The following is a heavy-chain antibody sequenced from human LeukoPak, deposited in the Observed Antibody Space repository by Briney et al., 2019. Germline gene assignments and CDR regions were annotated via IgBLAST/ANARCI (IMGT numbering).Heavy chain of an antibody. Sequence: PGGSLRLSCAASGFTFSDYYMSWIRQAPGKGLEWVSYISSSSSTIYYADSVKGRFTISRDNAKNSLYLQMNSLRAEDTAVYYCARSPDKYTYGYLYWGQGTLVTVSS. CDR2: ISSSSSTI. CDR1: GFTFSDYY. J-gene: IGHJ4*02. D-gene: IGHD5-18*01. V-gene: IGHV3-11*04. CDR3: ARSPDKYTYGYLY.